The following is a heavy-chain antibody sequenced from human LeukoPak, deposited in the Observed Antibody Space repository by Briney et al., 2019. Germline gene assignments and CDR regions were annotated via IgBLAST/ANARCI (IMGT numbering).Heavy chain of an antibody. CDR1: GFTFSSYA. V-gene: IGHV3-64*01. CDR3: ARDMGATYFDY. Sequence: PGGSLRLSCAASGFTFSSYAMHSVRQAPGKGLEYVSAISSNGGSTYYAHSVKGRFTISRDNSKNTLYLQMGRLRAEAMAVYYCARDMGATYFDYWGQGTLVTVSS. CDR2: ISSNGGST. D-gene: IGHD1-26*01. J-gene: IGHJ4*02.